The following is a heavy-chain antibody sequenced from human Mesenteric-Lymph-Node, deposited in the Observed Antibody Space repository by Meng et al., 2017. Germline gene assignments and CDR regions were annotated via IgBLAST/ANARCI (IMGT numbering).Heavy chain of an antibody. CDR3: AKTGHRFDP. D-gene: IGHD3-10*01. CDR1: GGSFSGYY. CDR2: INHSGRA. V-gene: IGHV4-34*01. J-gene: IGHJ5*02. Sequence: QVQLQQWGAGLLKPSETLSVTCAVYGGSFSGYYWSWIRQPPGKGLEWIGGINHSGRANYNPSLKSRVSISVDTSKNQFSLKLSSMTAADTAMYYCAKTGHRFDPWGQGTLVTVSS.